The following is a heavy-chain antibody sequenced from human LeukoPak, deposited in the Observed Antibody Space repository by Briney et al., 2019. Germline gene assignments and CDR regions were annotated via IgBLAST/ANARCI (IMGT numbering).Heavy chain of an antibody. V-gene: IGHV1-8*01. CDR3: AREAGYNYYYYYMDV. Sequence: GASVKVSCKASGYTFTSYDINWVRQATGQGLEWMGWMNPNSGNTGYAQKFQGRVTMTRNTSISTAYMELSSLRSEDTAVYYCAREAGYNYYYYYMDVWGKGTTVTVSS. CDR2: MNPNSGNT. D-gene: IGHD6-13*01. J-gene: IGHJ6*03. CDR1: GYTFTSYD.